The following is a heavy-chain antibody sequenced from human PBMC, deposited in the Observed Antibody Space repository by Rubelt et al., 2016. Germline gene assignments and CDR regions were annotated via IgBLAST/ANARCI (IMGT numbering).Heavy chain of an antibody. CDR1: GYTLTELS. CDR3: ATRTVGYCSGGSCYSYYYGMDV. D-gene: IGHD2-15*01. J-gene: IGHJ6*02. V-gene: IGHV1-24*01. Sequence: QVQLVQSGAEVKKPGASVKVSCKVSGYTLTELSMHWVRQAPGKGLEWMGGFDPEDGETIYAQKFQGRVTMTEDTSTDTAYMGLSSLRSEDTAVYYCATRTVGYCSGGSCYSYYYGMDVWGQRTTVTVSS. CDR2: FDPEDGET.